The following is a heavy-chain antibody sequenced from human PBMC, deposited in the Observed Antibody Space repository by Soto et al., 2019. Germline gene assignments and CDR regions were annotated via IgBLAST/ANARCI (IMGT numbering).Heavy chain of an antibody. J-gene: IGHJ4*02. D-gene: IGHD5-12*01. CDR3: VSDGGYDSFDF. Sequence: TLSLTCIVAGVRISNGAYSWDWIRQSPGKGLEWLGYISHLDTTYYNPSFRSRLSLSIDRTMNQFFLSLSSMTASDKAVYYCVSDGGYDSFDFWGQGIQVTVSS. V-gene: IGHV4-30-2*06. CDR2: ISHLDTT. CDR1: GVRISNGAYS.